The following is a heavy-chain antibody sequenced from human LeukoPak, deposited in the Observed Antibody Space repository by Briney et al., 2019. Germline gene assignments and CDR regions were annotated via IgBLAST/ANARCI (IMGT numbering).Heavy chain of an antibody. CDR2: ISSSGSTI. CDR1: GFTFSSYG. Sequence: GGSLRLSCAASGFTFSSYGMRWVRQAPGKGLEWVSYISSSGSTIHYADSVKGRFTISRGNAKNSLYLQMNSLRDEDTAVYYCATDFDYYDSSAYYDDYWGQGILVTVSS. D-gene: IGHD3-22*01. V-gene: IGHV3-48*02. J-gene: IGHJ4*02. CDR3: ATDFDYYDSSAYYDDY.